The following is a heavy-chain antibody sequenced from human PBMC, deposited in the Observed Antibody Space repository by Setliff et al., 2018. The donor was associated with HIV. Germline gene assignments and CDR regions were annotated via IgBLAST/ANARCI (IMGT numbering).Heavy chain of an antibody. CDR2: ISWNSGSI. CDR3: AKDGRTGDHYYYYYGMDV. D-gene: IGHD7-27*01. Sequence: GGSLRLSCAASGFTFDDYAMHWVRQAPGKGLEWVSGISWNSGSIGFADSVKGRFTISRDNAKNSLYLQMNSLRAEDTALYYCAKDGRTGDHYYYYYGMDVWGQGTTVTVSS. CDR1: GFTFDDYA. V-gene: IGHV3-9*01. J-gene: IGHJ6*02.